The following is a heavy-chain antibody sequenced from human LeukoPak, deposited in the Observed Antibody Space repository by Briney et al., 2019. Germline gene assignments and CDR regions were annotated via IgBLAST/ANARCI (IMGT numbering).Heavy chain of an antibody. CDR2: IYYSGTT. J-gene: IGHJ4*02. CDR1: GGSISSYY. V-gene: IGHV4-59*01. Sequence: SETLSLTCTVAGGSISSYYWSWIRQPPGKGLEWIGYIYYSGTTNYNPSVKSRVTISVETSKNQFSLKLSSVTAVDTAVYYCARGRYYYDGGGYIDFDYWGPGTLVTVAS. D-gene: IGHD3-22*01. CDR3: ARGRYYYDGGGYIDFDY.